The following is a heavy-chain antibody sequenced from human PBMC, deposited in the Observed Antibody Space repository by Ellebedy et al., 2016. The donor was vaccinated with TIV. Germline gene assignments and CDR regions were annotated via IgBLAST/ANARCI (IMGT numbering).Heavy chain of an antibody. CDR3: AKASQDYGDSKSDY. J-gene: IGHJ4*02. Sequence: ESLKISXAASGFTFSSYAMSWVRQAPGKGLEWVSAISGSGGSTYYADSVKGRFTISRDNSKNTLYLQMNSLRAEDTAVYYCAKASQDYGDSKSDYWGQGTLVTVSS. CDR2: ISGSGGST. D-gene: IGHD4-17*01. CDR1: GFTFSSYA. V-gene: IGHV3-23*01.